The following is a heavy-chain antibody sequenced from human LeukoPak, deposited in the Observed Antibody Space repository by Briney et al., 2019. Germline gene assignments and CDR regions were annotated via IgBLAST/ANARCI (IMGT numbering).Heavy chain of an antibody. Sequence: GASVKVSCKASGYTFTSYYMHWVRQAPGQGLEWMGIINPSGGSTSYAQKFQGRVIMTRDRSTSTVYMELSSLRFEDTAVYYCARLGAAAVDYWGQGTLVTVSS. J-gene: IGHJ4*02. CDR2: INPSGGST. V-gene: IGHV1-46*01. D-gene: IGHD6-13*01. CDR3: ARLGAAAVDY. CDR1: GYTFTSYY.